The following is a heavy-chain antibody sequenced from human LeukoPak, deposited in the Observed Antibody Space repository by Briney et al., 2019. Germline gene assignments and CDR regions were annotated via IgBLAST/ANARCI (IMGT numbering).Heavy chain of an antibody. J-gene: IGHJ4*02. CDR3: ARGKGLTAAGSV. V-gene: IGHV4-38-2*02. D-gene: IGHD6-13*01. CDR2: IYHSGST. CDR1: GYSISSGYY. Sequence: SETLSPTCTVSGYSISSGYYWGWIRQPPGKGLEWIGSIYHSGSTYYNPSLKSRVTISVDTSKNQFSLKLSSVTAADTAVYYCARGKGLTAAGSVWGQGTLVTVSS.